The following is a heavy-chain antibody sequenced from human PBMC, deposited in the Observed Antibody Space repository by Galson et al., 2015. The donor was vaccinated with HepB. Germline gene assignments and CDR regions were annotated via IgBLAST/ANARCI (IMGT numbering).Heavy chain of an antibody. CDR3: ASEPTKSNEGY. CDR2: INQDGSQK. D-gene: IGHD1-1*01. CDR1: GFTLSRFW. Sequence: LRLSCAASGFTLSRFWMSWVRQAPGKGLEWVANINQDGSQKNCVDSVEGRFTISRDYAKNSLYLQMSSLRAEDTAVYYCASEPTKSNEGYWGQGTLVSVSS. V-gene: IGHV3-7*03. J-gene: IGHJ4*02.